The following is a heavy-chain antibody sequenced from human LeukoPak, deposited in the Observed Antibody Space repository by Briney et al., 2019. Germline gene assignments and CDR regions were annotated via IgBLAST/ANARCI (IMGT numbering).Heavy chain of an antibody. CDR1: GGSISSGSYY. Sequence: SETLSLTCTVSGGSISSGSYYWSWIRRPAGKGLEWIGRIYTSGSTNYNPSLKSRVTISVDTSKNQFSLRLTSVTAADTAVYYCAGGIGTTVRGYFDFWGQGTQVTVSS. J-gene: IGHJ4*02. CDR2: IYTSGST. D-gene: IGHD4-11*01. CDR3: AGGIGTTVRGYFDF. V-gene: IGHV4-61*02.